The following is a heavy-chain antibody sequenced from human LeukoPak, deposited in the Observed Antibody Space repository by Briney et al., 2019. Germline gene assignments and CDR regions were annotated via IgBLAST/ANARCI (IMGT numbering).Heavy chain of an antibody. CDR2: IKSDGKK. D-gene: IGHD3-22*01. Sequence: GGSLRLSCAASGFTFSSYWMHWVRQAPGKGLVWVSRIKSDGKKNYADSVKGRFTISRDNAKNTVSLQMNSLRAEDTCVYYCARAPSEIGGYYPEYFRHWGQGTLVTVSS. CDR3: ARAPSEIGGYYPEYFRH. V-gene: IGHV3-74*01. J-gene: IGHJ1*01. CDR1: GFTFSSYW.